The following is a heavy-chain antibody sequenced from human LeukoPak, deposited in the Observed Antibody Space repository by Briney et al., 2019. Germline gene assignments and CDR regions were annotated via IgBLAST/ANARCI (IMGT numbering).Heavy chain of an antibody. Sequence: PSETLSLTCTVSGGSISSSSYYWGWIRQPPGKGLEWLGSIYYSGSTYYNPSLKSRVTISVDTSKNQFSLKLSSVTAADTAVYYCARRGSGWYYFDYWGQGTLVTVSS. D-gene: IGHD6-19*01. V-gene: IGHV4-39*01. J-gene: IGHJ4*02. CDR3: ARRGSGWYYFDY. CDR2: IYYSGST. CDR1: GGSISSSSYY.